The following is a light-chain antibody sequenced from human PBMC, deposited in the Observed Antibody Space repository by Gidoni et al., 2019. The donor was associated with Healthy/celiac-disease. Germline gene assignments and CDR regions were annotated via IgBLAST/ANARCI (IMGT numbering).Light chain of an antibody. CDR1: QSLLHSNGYNY. Sequence: DFVMTQFPLPLPVTPGEPASISCRSSQSLLHSNGYNYLDWYLQKPGQSPQLLIYLGSNRASGVPDRFSGSGSGTDFTLKISRVEAEDVGVYYCMQALQTPPMCSFGQGTKLEIK. CDR2: LGS. CDR3: MQALQTPPMCS. J-gene: IGKJ2*04. V-gene: IGKV2-28*01.